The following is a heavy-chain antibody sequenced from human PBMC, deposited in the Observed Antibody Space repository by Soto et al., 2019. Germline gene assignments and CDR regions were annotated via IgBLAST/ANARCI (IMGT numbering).Heavy chain of an antibody. D-gene: IGHD5-12*01. V-gene: IGHV3-11*01. CDR1: GFTFSDFY. CDR2: ISNSGSAT. Sequence: QVQLVESGGGLVKPGGSLRLSCAASGFTFSDFYMSWIRQAPGKGLEWVSYISNSGSATYAESVEGRFTISRDNPKNSLYLQMNSLRAEDAAMYYCVRGGYSGYVIYWGQGTLVTVSS. CDR3: VRGGYSGYVIY. J-gene: IGHJ4*02.